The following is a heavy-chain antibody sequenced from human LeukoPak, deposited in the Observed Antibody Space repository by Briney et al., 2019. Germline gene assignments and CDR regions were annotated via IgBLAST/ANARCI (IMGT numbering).Heavy chain of an antibody. CDR2: INQDGSTK. CDR1: GFTFSSDW. J-gene: IGHJ3*02. D-gene: IGHD3-9*01. V-gene: IGHV3-7*05. CDR3: ASDPDILTGVAYDI. Sequence: SGGSLRLSCAASGFTFSSDWMSWVRQAPGTGLEWVAKINQDGSTKYYVDSVKGRFTISRDNAKNSLYMQMNSLRAEDTAVYYCASDPDILTGVAYDIWGQGTMVTVSS.